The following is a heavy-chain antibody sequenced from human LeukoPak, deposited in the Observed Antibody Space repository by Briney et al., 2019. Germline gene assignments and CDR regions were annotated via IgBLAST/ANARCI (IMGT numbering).Heavy chain of an antibody. CDR1: GGSFSGYY. V-gene: IGHV4-34*01. D-gene: IGHD6-19*01. J-gene: IGHJ2*01. CDR2: INHSGST. CDR3: ARVAQKLERIVVAGTSEWRANWFFDL. Sequence: PSETLSLTCAVYGGSFSGYYWSWIRQPPGKGLEWIGEINHSGSTNYNPSFKSRVTMSVDMSKNQFSLKLRSVTAADTAVYYCARVAQKLERIVVAGTSEWRANWFFDLWGRGTLVTVSS.